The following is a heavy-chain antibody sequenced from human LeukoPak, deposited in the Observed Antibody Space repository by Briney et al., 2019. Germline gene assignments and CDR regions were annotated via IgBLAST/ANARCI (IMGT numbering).Heavy chain of an antibody. Sequence: ASVKVSCKASGYTFTSYYMHWVRKAPGQGLEWMGWIDVNSGDTYYAQKFQGRVTMTRDTSITTAYMELSRLTPEDTAMYYCARDSGGRSDYWGQGTLVTVSS. CDR2: IDVNSGDT. CDR3: ARDSGGRSDY. CDR1: GYTFTSYY. D-gene: IGHD1-26*01. J-gene: IGHJ4*02. V-gene: IGHV1-2*02.